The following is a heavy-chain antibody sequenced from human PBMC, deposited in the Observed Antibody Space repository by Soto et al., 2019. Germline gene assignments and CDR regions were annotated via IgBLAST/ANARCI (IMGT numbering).Heavy chain of an antibody. CDR3: ATEKYGAGRVGVFD. V-gene: IGHV1-69*08. CDR2: IVPMLRIT. Sequence: QVQLVQSGAEVKKPGSSLRVSCETSGGTSTIYTIIWVRQARGQGLQWMGRIVPMLRITNYTPDFQGRLTMTADTSTGTAHMELSSLTSEDTAVYYCATEKYGAGRVGVFDWGQGTLVSVSS. CDR1: GGTSTIYT. J-gene: IGHJ4*02. D-gene: IGHD1-26*01.